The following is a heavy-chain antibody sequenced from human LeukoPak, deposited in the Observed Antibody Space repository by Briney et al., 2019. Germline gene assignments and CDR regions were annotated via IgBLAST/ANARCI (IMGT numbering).Heavy chain of an antibody. CDR3: ARGNSSGWYSSY. Sequence: SETLSLTCAVYGGSFSGYYWSWIRQPPGKGLEWIGEINHSGSTNYNPSLKSRVSIPVDTSKNQFSLKLSSVTAADTAVYYCARGNSSGWYSSYWGQGTLVTVSS. D-gene: IGHD6-19*01. CDR1: GGSFSGYY. V-gene: IGHV4-34*01. CDR2: INHSGST. J-gene: IGHJ4*02.